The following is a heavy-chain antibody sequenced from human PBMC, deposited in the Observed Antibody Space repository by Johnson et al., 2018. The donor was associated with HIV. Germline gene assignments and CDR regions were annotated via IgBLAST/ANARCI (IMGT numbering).Heavy chain of an antibody. D-gene: IGHD6-19*01. V-gene: IGHV3-30*02. J-gene: IGHJ3*02. CDR2: IRYDGSNK. CDR1: GFTFSSYG. CDR3: VRDRGSGRDDAFDI. Sequence: QVLLVESGGGVVQPGGSLRLSCAASGFTFSSYGMHWVRQAPGKGLEWVAFIRYDGSNKYYADSVKGRFTISRDNSKNTLYLQMNSLRAEDTAVYYCVRDRGSGRDDAFDIWGQGTMVTVSS.